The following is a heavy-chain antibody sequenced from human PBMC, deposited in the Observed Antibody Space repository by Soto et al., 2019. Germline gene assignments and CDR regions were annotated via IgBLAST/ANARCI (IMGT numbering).Heavy chain of an antibody. CDR3: ARDCSGGSCYQQLFDY. J-gene: IGHJ4*02. CDR2: INAGNGNT. V-gene: IGHV1-3*01. CDR1: GYTFTSYA. Sequence: VQLVQSGAEVKKPGASVKVSCKASGYTFTSYAMHWVRQAPGQRLEWMGWINAGNGNTKYSQKFQGRVTITRDTSASTAYMELSSLRSEDTAVYYCARDCSGGSCYQQLFDYWGQGTLVTVSS. D-gene: IGHD2-15*01.